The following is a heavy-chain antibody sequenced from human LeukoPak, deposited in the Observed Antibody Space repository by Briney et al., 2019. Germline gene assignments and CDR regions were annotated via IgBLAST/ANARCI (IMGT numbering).Heavy chain of an antibody. V-gene: IGHV4-59*01. J-gene: IGHJ4*02. Sequence: SETLSLTCTVSGDSISSYYWSWIRQPPGKGLEWIGYMYYRGNTNYNPSLKSRVTISVDTSKNQFSLKLSSVTAADTAVYYCARSKWLLLWYFDYWGQGTLVTVSS. CDR2: MYYRGNT. CDR3: ARSKWLLLWYFDY. CDR1: GDSISSYY. D-gene: IGHD2-21*02.